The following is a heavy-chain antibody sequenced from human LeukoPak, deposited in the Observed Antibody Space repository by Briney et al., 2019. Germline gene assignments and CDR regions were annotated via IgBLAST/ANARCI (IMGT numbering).Heavy chain of an antibody. Sequence: GGSLRLSCAASGFTFRNYYMIWIRQATGKGLEWLSYISSNGNAIYYADSVRGRFTVSRDNVKNSLFVEMNSLRAEDTAVYYCARDGYNYFDFWGQGTLVTVSS. J-gene: IGHJ4*02. D-gene: IGHD1-1*01. CDR1: GFTFRNYY. V-gene: IGHV3-11*01. CDR3: ARDGYNYFDF. CDR2: ISSNGNAI.